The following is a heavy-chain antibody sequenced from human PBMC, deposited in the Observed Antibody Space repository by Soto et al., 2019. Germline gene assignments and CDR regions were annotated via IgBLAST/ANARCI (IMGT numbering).Heavy chain of an antibody. Sequence: GESLKISCKGSGYSFTNYWIAWVRQMPGKGLEWMGIIYPGDSDTRYSPSFQGQVTISADKSISTAYLQWRSLRASDTAMYYCARRYYYDDSGYYPFDFWGQGTLVTVSS. CDR3: ARRYYYDDSGYYPFDF. J-gene: IGHJ4*02. CDR2: IYPGDSDT. D-gene: IGHD3-22*01. V-gene: IGHV5-51*01. CDR1: GYSFTNYW.